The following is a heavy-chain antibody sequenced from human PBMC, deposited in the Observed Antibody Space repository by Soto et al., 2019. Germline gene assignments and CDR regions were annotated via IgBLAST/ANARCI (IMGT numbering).Heavy chain of an antibody. Sequence: SVKVSCKASGGTFSSYAISWVRQAPVQGLEWMGGIIPIFGTANYAQKFQDRVTMTRNTSISTAYMELSSLRSEDTAVYYCARWPTVTISSSSWGQGTLVTVSS. J-gene: IGHJ4*02. V-gene: IGHV1-69*05. D-gene: IGHD4-4*01. CDR2: IIPIFGTA. CDR3: ARWPTVTISSSS. CDR1: GGTFSSYA.